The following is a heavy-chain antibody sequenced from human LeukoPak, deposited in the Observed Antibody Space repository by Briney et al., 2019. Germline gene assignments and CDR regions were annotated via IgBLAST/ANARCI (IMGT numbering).Heavy chain of an antibody. D-gene: IGHD3-9*01. CDR2: INGDGRST. CDR1: GFTFTTYT. Sequence: GGSLRLSCSASGFTFTTYTMYWVRQAPGKGLEYVSVINGDGRSTYYADSVKGRFTISRDNSKNTLYLQMSSLGAEDTAVYYCVGDQVDDTGYLRWGQGTRVTVSA. J-gene: IGHJ4*02. CDR3: VGDQVDDTGYLR. V-gene: IGHV3-64D*06.